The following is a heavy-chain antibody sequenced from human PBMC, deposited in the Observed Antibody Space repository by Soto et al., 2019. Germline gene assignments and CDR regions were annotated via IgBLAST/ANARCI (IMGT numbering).Heavy chain of an antibody. D-gene: IGHD5-18*01. CDR2: ISGSGGSE. CDR3: AKGDTTMITDYYAMDV. Sequence: AGGSLRLSCAASGFTFTSYAMTWVRQAPGKGLEWVSAISGSGGSEFYADSVKGRFTISRDNSKNTLYLQMKSLRAEDTALYYCAKGDTTMITDYYAMDVWGQGTTVTVSS. J-gene: IGHJ6*02. V-gene: IGHV3-23*01. CDR1: GFTFTSYA.